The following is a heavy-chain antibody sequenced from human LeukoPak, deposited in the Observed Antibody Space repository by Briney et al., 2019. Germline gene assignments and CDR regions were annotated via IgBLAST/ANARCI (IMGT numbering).Heavy chain of an antibody. Sequence: SETLSPTCTVSGASISTSNYYWDWIRQPPGKGLEWTGSIYYSGTTYYNPSLKSRVTISIDTSKNQFSLRLSSVTAADTAVYYCARRWDYGDNSGFDYWGQGTLVTVSS. D-gene: IGHD4-23*01. CDR2: IYYSGTT. CDR1: GASISTSNYY. J-gene: IGHJ4*02. V-gene: IGHV4-39*01. CDR3: ARRWDYGDNSGFDY.